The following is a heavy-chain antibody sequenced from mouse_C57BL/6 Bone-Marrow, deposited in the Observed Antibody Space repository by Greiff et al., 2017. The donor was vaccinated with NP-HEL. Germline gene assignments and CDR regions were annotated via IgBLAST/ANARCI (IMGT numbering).Heavy chain of an antibody. CDR2: ISSGSSTI. CDR1: GFTFSDYG. J-gene: IGHJ2*01. CDR3: ARDGYYPDY. Sequence: EVKLMESGGGLVKPGGSLKLSCAASGFTFSDYGMHWVRQAPEKGLEWVAYISSGSSTIYYADTVKGRFPISRDNAKNTLFLQMTSLRSEDTAMYYCARDGYYPDYWGQGTTLTVSS. D-gene: IGHD2-3*01. V-gene: IGHV5-17*01.